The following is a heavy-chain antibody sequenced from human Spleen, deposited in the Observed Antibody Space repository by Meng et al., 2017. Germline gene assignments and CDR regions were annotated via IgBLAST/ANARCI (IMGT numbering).Heavy chain of an antibody. CDR3: ARARNYYGSGRSAFDI. CDR2: IYDSGST. Sequence: GSLRLSCTVSGYSISSAYYWGWIRQPPGKGLEWIGSIYDSGSTYYNPSLKSRVTISVDTSKNQFSLKLNSVTAADTAVYYCARARNYYGSGRSAFDIWGQGTMVTVSS. D-gene: IGHD3-10*01. V-gene: IGHV4-38-2*02. CDR1: GYSISSAYY. J-gene: IGHJ3*02.